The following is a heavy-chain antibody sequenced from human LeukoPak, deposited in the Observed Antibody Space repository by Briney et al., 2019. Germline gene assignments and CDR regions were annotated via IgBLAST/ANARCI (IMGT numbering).Heavy chain of an antibody. V-gene: IGHV4-34*01. D-gene: IGHD3-10*01. CDR2: INHSGST. CDR1: GGSFSGYY. CDR3: ARAVGGDGSGSL. J-gene: IGHJ4*02. Sequence: SETLSLTCAVYGGSFSGYYWSWIRQPPGKGLEWIGEINHSGSTNYSPSLKSRVTMSVDMSTRQISLKLSSVTAADTAVYYCARAVGGDGSGSLWGPGTLVTVSS.